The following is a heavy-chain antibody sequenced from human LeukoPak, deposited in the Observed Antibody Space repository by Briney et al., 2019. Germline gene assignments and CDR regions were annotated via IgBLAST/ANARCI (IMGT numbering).Heavy chain of an antibody. CDR1: GFTFSDYY. Sequence: KPGGSLRLSCAASGFTFSDYYMSWIRQAPGKGLEWVSYISSSGSTIYYADSVKGRFTISRDNAKNSLYLQMNRLRAEDTAVYYCARERYSSSSSYFDYWGQGTLVTVSS. J-gene: IGHJ4*02. CDR3: ARERYSSSSSYFDY. D-gene: IGHD6-6*01. V-gene: IGHV3-11*04. CDR2: ISSSGSTI.